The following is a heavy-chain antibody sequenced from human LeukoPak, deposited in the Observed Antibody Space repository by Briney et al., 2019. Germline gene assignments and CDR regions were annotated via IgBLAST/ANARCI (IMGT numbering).Heavy chain of an antibody. CDR3: AKGTLGSCSGARCYPFDY. J-gene: IGHJ4*02. CDR2: ITGTTGNT. V-gene: IGHV3-23*01. Sequence: GGSLRLSCAASGFTVSTNYMNWVRQAPGKEMEWVSSITGTTGNTYVAESVKGRFTISRDNSRNTLYLQMNSLRAEDTAIYYCAKGTLGSCSGARCYPFDYWGQGALVTVSS. D-gene: IGHD2-15*01. CDR1: GFTVSTNY.